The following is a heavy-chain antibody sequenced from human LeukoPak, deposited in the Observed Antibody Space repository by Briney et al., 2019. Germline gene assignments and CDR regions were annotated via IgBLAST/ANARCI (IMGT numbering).Heavy chain of an antibody. Sequence: SETLSLTCTVSGGSISSYYWSWIRQPPGKGLEWIGEINHSGSTNYNPSLKSRVTISVDTSKNQFSLKLSSVTAADTAVYYCARGPLFWSGYYLRYYAFDIWGQGTMVTVSS. CDR2: INHSGST. D-gene: IGHD3-3*01. J-gene: IGHJ3*02. V-gene: IGHV4-34*01. CDR1: GGSISSYY. CDR3: ARGPLFWSGYYLRYYAFDI.